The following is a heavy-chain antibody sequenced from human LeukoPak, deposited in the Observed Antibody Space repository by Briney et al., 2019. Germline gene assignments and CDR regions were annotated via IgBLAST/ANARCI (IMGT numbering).Heavy chain of an antibody. V-gene: IGHV3-73*01. CDR1: GFTFSGSA. D-gene: IGHD4-17*01. CDR2: IRSKANSYAT. J-gene: IGHJ4*02. Sequence: PGGSLRLSCAASGFTFSGSAMHWVRQASGKGLEWVGRIRSKANSYATAYAASVKGRFTISRDDSKNTAYLQMNSLKTEDTAVYYCRCSTVTLPFVDYWGQGTLVTVSS. CDR3: RCSTVTLPFVDY.